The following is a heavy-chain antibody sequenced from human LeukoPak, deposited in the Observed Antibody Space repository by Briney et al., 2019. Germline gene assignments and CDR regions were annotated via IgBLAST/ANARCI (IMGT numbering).Heavy chain of an antibody. D-gene: IGHD6-13*01. V-gene: IGHV1-18*01. CDR3: ARSTGGSSWYNLDY. Sequence: EASVTVSCKASGYTFTSYGISWVRQAPGQGLEWMGWISAYNGNTNYAQKLQGRVTMTTDTSTSTAYMELRSLRSDDTAVYYCARSTGGSSWYNLDYWGQGTLVTVSS. CDR2: ISAYNGNT. CDR1: GYTFTSYG. J-gene: IGHJ4*02.